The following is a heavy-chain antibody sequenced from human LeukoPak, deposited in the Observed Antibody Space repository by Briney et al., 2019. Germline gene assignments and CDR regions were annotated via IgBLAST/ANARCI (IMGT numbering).Heavy chain of an antibody. CDR2: VNHSGTT. CDR1: GESFSGHY. D-gene: IGHD2-15*01. CDR3: ARRASVAATLDY. J-gene: IGHJ4*02. V-gene: IGHV4-34*01. Sequence: SETLSLTCAVYGESFSGHYWSWIRQPPGKGLEWIGEVNHSGTTNYNPSLKSRVTISVDTSKNQFSLKLRSVTAANTAVYYCARRASVAATLDYWGQGTLVTVSS.